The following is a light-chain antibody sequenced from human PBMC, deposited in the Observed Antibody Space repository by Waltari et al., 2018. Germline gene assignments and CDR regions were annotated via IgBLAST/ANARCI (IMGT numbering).Light chain of an antibody. V-gene: IGKV1-5*03. CDR2: KAS. CDR1: QSINSW. CDR3: QQYDSFPYT. J-gene: IGKJ2*01. Sequence: DIQMTQSPSTLSASLGNSVTITCRASQSINSWLAWYQQKPGKAPKLLIYKASNLESGVPSRFSGSGSGTEFTVTISSLQPDDLATYYCQQYDSFPYTFGQGTKLEIK.